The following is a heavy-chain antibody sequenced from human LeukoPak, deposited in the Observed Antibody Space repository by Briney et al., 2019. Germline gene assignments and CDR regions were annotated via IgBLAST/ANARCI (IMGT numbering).Heavy chain of an antibody. CDR1: GFTFSSYE. J-gene: IGHJ5*02. CDR3: AREICGGDCYSGWFDP. D-gene: IGHD2-21*02. V-gene: IGHV3-48*03. CDR2: IISSGSTT. Sequence: PGGSLRLSCAASGFTFSSYEMNWVRQAPGKGLEWVSYIISSGSTTYYADSVKGRFTISRDNAKNSLYLQMNSLRAGDTAVYYCAREICGGDCYSGWFDPWGQGTLVTVSS.